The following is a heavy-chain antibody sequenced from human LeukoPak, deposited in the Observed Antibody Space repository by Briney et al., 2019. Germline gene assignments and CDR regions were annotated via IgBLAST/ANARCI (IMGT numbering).Heavy chain of an antibody. D-gene: IGHD3-9*01. Sequence: GGSPRLSCAASGFTFSTGGMHWGRQAPGKGLGWVADISREGINGYHADSVKGRFTISRDNSKKTRYLQMNSLRAEDTAVYYCSRHFTTGSIDHWSEGNLVTVS. CDR2: ISREGING. CDR1: GFTFSTGG. J-gene: IGHJ4*02. V-gene: IGHV3-30*19. CDR3: SRHFTTGSIDH.